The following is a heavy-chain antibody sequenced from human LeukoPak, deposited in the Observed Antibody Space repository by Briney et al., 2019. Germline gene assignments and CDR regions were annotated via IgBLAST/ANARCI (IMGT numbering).Heavy chain of an antibody. CDR2: INPNSGGT. V-gene: IGHV1-2*02. Sequence: ASVKVSCKASGYTFTGYYMHWVRQAPGQGLEWMGWINPNSGGTNYAQKFQGRVTMTRDTSISTAYMELSRLRSDDTAVYYCARDPVVPAAYYYYGMDVWGQGTTVTVFS. CDR3: ARDPVVPAAYYYYGMDV. CDR1: GYTFTGYY. D-gene: IGHD2-2*01. J-gene: IGHJ6*02.